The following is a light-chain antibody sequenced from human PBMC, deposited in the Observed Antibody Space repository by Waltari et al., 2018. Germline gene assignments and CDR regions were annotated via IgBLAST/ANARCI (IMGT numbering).Light chain of an antibody. V-gene: IGKV2-28*01. CDR1: QSLLHSNGNTY. J-gene: IGKJ1*01. CDR2: LTS. Sequence: DIVITQSPLSLPVTPGEPASISCRSSQSLLHSNGNTYVEWFLQKPGQSPQLLIYLTSRRASGVPDRFIGSGSVTDFTLKISRVEAEDVGIYYCMQDLQTPWTFGQGTRVEIK. CDR3: MQDLQTPWT.